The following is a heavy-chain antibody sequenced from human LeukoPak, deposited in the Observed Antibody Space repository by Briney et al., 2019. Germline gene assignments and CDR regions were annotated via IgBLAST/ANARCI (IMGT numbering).Heavy chain of an antibody. D-gene: IGHD3-3*01. CDR2: VTGSGANT. CDR3: AKDVRRGCNFCYFDC. CDR1: GFTFSSDA. V-gene: IGHV3-23*01. Sequence: PGGSLRLSCAASGFTFSSDAMSWVRQAPAKGLDWVSGVTGSGANTFYADSVKGRFTISRDNSKNTLFLQMSSLRAEDTAVYYCAKDVRRGCNFCYFDCWGQGTLVTVSS. J-gene: IGHJ4*02.